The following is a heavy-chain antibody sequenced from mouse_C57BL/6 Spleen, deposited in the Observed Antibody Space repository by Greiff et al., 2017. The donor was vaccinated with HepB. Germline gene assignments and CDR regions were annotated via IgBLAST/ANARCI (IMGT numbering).Heavy chain of an antibody. J-gene: IGHJ1*03. CDR3: ARSGGSSYVGWYFDV. CDR2: INPNNGGT. CDR1: GYTFTDYN. V-gene: IGHV1-18*01. D-gene: IGHD1-1*01. Sequence: VQLQQSGPELVKPGASVKIPCKASGYTFTDYNMDWVKQSHGKSLEWIGDINPNNGGTIYNQKFKGKATLTVDKSSSTAYMELRSLTSEDTAVYYCARSGGSSYVGWYFDVWGTGTTVTVSS.